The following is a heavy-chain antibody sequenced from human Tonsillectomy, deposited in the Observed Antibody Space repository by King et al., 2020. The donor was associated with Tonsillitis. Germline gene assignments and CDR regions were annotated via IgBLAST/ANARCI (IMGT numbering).Heavy chain of an antibody. J-gene: IGHJ4*02. V-gene: IGHV4-59*01. CDR3: AAAGTGYDRTFDY. CDR1: GGSISGYY. Sequence: VQLQESGPGLVKPSETLSLTCTVSGGSISGYYWSWIRQPPGKGLEWIGYSFYSGSTTYNPSLKGRVTISVDKSKNQFSLRLSSVTAADTAVYYCAAAGTGYDRTFDYWGQGTLVTVSS. CDR2: SFYSGST. D-gene: IGHD6-13*01.